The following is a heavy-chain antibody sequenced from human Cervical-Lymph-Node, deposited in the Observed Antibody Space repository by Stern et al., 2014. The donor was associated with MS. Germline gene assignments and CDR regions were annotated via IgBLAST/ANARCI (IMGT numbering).Heavy chain of an antibody. CDR2: ISAYNCNT. J-gene: IGHJ4*02. Sequence: QVQLVESGAEVQKPGASVKVSCKASGYTFTSYGISWVRPAPGQGLEWMGLISAYNCNTNYAQKLQGRVTMTTDTSTSTAYMELRSLRSDDTAVYYCARDRIHQKGYYDFWSPLFDYWGQGTLVTVSS. CDR1: GYTFTSYG. CDR3: ARDRIHQKGYYDFWSPLFDY. V-gene: IGHV1-18*01. D-gene: IGHD3-3*01.